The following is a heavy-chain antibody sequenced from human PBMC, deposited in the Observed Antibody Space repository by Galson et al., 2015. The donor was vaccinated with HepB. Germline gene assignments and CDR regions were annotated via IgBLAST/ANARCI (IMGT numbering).Heavy chain of an antibody. J-gene: IGHJ4*02. Sequence: QSGAEVKKPGESLKISCKGSGYSLTSYWVGWARQMPGKGLEWVGIIYPGDSDTRYSQSFQGQVTISADKSISTAYLQWSSLKASDTAMYYCSVGWLEPGMGSDYWGQGTLVTVSS. CDR1: GYSLTSYW. D-gene: IGHD6-19*01. CDR2: IYPGDSDT. CDR3: SVGWLEPGMGSDY. V-gene: IGHV5-51*03.